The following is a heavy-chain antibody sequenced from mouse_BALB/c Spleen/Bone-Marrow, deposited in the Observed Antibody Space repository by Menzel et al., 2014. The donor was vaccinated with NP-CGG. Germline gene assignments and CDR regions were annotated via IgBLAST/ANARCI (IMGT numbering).Heavy chain of an antibody. V-gene: IGHV14-3*02. D-gene: IGHD2-2*01. Sequence: VQLQQSGAELVKSGASVKLSCTASGFNIKDTYMHWVKQRPEQGLEWIRRIDPANGNTKYDPKFQGKATITADTSSNTAYLQLSSLTSEDTAVYYCASYVYGYNFDYWGQGTTLTVSS. CDR2: IDPANGNT. CDR3: ASYVYGYNFDY. CDR1: GFNIKDTY. J-gene: IGHJ2*01.